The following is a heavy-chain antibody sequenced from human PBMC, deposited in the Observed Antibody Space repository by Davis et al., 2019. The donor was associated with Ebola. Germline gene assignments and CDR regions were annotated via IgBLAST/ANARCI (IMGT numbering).Heavy chain of an antibody. D-gene: IGHD1-14*01. CDR2: ISYDGSNK. CDR3: ARRKGSGKLYYYYYGMDV. CDR1: GFTFSSYA. V-gene: IGHV3-30*04. J-gene: IGHJ6*02. Sequence: GESLKISCAASGFTFSSYAMHWVRQAPGKGLEWVAVISYDGSNKYYADSVKGRFTISRDNSKNTLYLQMNSLRAEDTAVYYCARRKGSGKLYYYYYGMDVWGQGTTVTVSS.